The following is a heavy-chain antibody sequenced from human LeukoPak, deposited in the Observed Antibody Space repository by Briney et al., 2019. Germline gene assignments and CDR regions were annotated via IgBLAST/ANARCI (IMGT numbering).Heavy chain of an antibody. CDR3: ARSIAVADTPPNWFDP. CDR2: IYYTGSA. D-gene: IGHD6-19*01. J-gene: IGHJ5*02. Sequence: PSETLSLTCTVSGGSISSDSYYWGWIRQPPGKGLEWIGSIYYTGSAYYNPSLKGRVTVSVDTSENQFSLKLNSVTAADTAVYYCARSIAVADTPPNWFDPWGQGTLVTVSS. V-gene: IGHV4-39*07. CDR1: GGSISSDSYY.